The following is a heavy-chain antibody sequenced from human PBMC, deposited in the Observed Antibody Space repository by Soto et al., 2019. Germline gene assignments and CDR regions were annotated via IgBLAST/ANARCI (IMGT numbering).Heavy chain of an antibody. V-gene: IGHV3-7*01. CDR1: GFTFSTYW. J-gene: IGHJ4*02. D-gene: IGHD2-21*01. CDR3: ASARDYFFDL. Sequence: EVQLVESGGGLVRSGGSLRLSCGASGFTFSTYWMTWVRKAPGKGLEWVANINPDGSGTYYVDSLRGRFTISRDNAKNLLYLHVNGLRADDTAIYYCASARDYFFDLWGQGTLVTVSS. CDR2: INPDGSGT.